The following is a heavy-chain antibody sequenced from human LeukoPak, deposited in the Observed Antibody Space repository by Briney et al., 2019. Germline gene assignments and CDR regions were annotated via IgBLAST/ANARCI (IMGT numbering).Heavy chain of an antibody. Sequence: ASVEVSCKASGYTFTGYYMHWVRQAPGQGLEWMGWINPNSGGTNYAQKFQGRVTMTRDTSISTAYMELSRLRSDDTAVYYCARDGTGATPFDYWGQGTLVTVSS. V-gene: IGHV1-2*02. D-gene: IGHD1-26*01. CDR1: GYTFTGYY. J-gene: IGHJ4*02. CDR3: ARDGTGATPFDY. CDR2: INPNSGGT.